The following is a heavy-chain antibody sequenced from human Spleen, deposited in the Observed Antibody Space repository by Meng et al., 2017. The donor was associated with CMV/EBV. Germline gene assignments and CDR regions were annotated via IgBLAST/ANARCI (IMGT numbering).Heavy chain of an antibody. V-gene: IGHV1-2*02. D-gene: IGHD7-27*01. CDR3: ARESGTGAYFDY. CDR1: GYSFTDSY. J-gene: IGHJ4*02. Sequence: CKASGYSFTDSYMHWVRQAPGQGLEWMGWINPNSGDTYYGQRFQGRVTLTRDTSIITAYMELTRLTSDDTAMYYCARESGTGAYFDYWGQGTLVTVSS. CDR2: INPNSGDT.